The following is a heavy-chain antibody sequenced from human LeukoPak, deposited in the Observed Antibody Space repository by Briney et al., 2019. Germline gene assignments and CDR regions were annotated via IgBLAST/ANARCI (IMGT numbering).Heavy chain of an antibody. CDR2: IIPILGIA. J-gene: IGHJ4*02. V-gene: IGHV1-69*04. Sequence: SVKVSCKASGGTFSSYAISWVRQAPGQGLEWMGRIIPILGIANYAQKFQGRVTITADKSTSTAYMELSSLRSEDTAVYYCARDSIVVVTAINWGQGTLVTVSS. CDR3: ARDSIVVVTAIN. D-gene: IGHD2-21*02. CDR1: GGTFSSYA.